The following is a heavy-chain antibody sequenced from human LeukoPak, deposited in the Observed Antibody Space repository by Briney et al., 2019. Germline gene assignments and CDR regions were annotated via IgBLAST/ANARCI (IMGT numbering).Heavy chain of an antibody. V-gene: IGHV1-2*02. CDR3: ARASGGGQTSFDF. CDR2: INPNSGDT. Sequence: ASVKVPCKASGYRFTAYSMHWVRQAPGLGLEWMGWINPNSGDTKSAQNFQARVTMTRDTSISTVYLELSSLRSDDTAVFYCARASGGGQTSFDFWGQGTVVTVSS. J-gene: IGHJ3*01. CDR1: GYRFTAYS. D-gene: IGHD3-16*01.